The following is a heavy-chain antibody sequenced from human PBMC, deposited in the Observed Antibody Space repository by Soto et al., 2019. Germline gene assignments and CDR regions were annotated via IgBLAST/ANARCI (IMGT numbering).Heavy chain of an antibody. CDR3: ARDGGWIQLRYYFDY. V-gene: IGHV3-11*06. J-gene: IGHJ4*02. CDR1: GFTFSDYY. D-gene: IGHD5-18*01. CDR2: ISSSSSYT. Sequence: GGSLRLSCAASGFTFSDYYMSWIRQAPGKGLEWVSYISSSSSYTNYADSVKGRFTISRDNAKNSLYLQMNSLRAEDTAVYYCARDGGWIQLRYYFDYWGQGTLVTVSS.